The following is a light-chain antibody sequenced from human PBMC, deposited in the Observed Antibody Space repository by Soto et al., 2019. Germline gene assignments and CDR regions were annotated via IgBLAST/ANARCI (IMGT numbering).Light chain of an antibody. V-gene: IGKV3-15*01. CDR3: QQYIAD. J-gene: IGKJ5*01. CDR2: GAS. CDR1: QAVYSSL. Sequence: EIVLTQSPGTLSLSPGEGATLSFRATQAVYSSLLAWYQQKPGQSPRLLIYGASTRATDVPARFSGSGSGTEFTLTISRLQSEDFAVYYCQQYIADFGQGTRLEIK.